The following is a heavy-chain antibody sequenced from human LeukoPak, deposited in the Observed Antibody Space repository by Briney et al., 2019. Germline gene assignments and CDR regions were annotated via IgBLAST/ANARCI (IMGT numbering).Heavy chain of an antibody. J-gene: IGHJ3*02. D-gene: IGHD2-21*02. Sequence: ASVKVSCKASGYTFTGYYMHWVRQAPGQGLEWMGWINPNSGGTNYAQKFQGRVTITRNTSISTAYMELSSLRSEDTAVYYCASAKLLNAFGIWGKGTMVTVTS. V-gene: IGHV1-2*02. CDR2: INPNSGGT. CDR3: ASAKLLNAFGI. CDR1: GYTFTGYY.